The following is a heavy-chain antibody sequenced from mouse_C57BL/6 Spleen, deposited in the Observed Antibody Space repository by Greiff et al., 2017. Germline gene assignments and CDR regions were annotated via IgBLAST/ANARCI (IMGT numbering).Heavy chain of an antibody. CDR2: ISDGGSYT. CDR1: GFTFSSYA. Sequence: EVQLVESGGDLVKPGGSLKLSCAASGFTFSSYAMSWVRQTPEKRLEWVATISDGGSYTYYPDNVKGRFTISRDNAKNTLYLQMSHLKSEDTAMYSCARDGAGGGLYDFEYWGQGTTLTVAS. D-gene: IGHD6-2*01. CDR3: ARDGAGGGLYDFEY. V-gene: IGHV5-4*01. J-gene: IGHJ2*01.